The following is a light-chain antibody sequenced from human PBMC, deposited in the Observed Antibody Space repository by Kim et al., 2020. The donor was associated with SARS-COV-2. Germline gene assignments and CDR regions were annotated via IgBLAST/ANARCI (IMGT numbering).Light chain of an antibody. J-gene: IGLJ1*01. CDR1: SSDIGNYNY. Sequence: QSALTQPASVSGSPGQSITISCTGTSSDIGNYNYVSWYQQHPGKAPKFMIYDVNKRPSGISNRFSGSKSGNTAYLTISGLQAEDEADYYCSSHTSNSTYVFGSGTKVTVL. V-gene: IGLV2-14*03. CDR2: DVN. CDR3: SSHTSNSTYV.